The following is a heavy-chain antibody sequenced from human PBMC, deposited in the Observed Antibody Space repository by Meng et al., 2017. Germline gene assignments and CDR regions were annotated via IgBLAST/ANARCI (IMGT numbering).Heavy chain of an antibody. CDR3: ASDTYYYDSSGPSYFDY. V-gene: IGHV3-23*01. CDR1: GFTFSSYE. J-gene: IGHJ4*02. Sequence: GGSLRLSCAASGFTFSSYEMNWVRQAPGKGLEWVSAISGSGGSTYYADSVKGRFTISRDNSKNTLYLQMNSLRAEDTAVYYCASDTYYYDSSGPSYFDYWGQGTLVTVSS. CDR2: ISGSGGST. D-gene: IGHD3-22*01.